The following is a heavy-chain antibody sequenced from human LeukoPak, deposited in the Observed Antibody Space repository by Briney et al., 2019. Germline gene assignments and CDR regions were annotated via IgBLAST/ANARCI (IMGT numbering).Heavy chain of an antibody. J-gene: IGHJ4*02. CDR1: GFTFSSYA. V-gene: IGHV3-23*01. CDR3: AKVLGWLQSKYFDY. Sequence: GGSLRLSCAASGFTFSSYAMSWVRQAPGKGLEWVSAISGSGGSTYYADSVKGRFTISRDNSKNTLYLQMNSLRAEGTAVYYCAKVLGWLQSKYFDYWGQGTLVTVSS. CDR2: ISGSGGST. D-gene: IGHD5-24*01.